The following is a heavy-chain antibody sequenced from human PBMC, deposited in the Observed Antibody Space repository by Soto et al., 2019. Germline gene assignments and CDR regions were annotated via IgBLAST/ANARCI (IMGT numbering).Heavy chain of an antibody. D-gene: IGHD3-22*01. CDR2: IYYSGST. V-gene: IGHV4-39*01. CDR3: ARMYYYDSSGY. CDR1: GGSISSSSYY. Sequence: PSETLSLTCTVSGGSISSSSYYWGWIRQPPGKGLEWIGSIYYSGSTYYNPSLKSRVTISVDTSKNQFSLKLSSVTAADTAVYYCARMYYYDSSGYWGQGTLVTVSS. J-gene: IGHJ4*02.